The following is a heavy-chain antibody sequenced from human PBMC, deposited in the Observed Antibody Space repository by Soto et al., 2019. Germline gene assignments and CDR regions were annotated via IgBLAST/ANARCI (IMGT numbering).Heavy chain of an antibody. CDR2: IYYSGST. Sequence: QVQLQESGPGLVKPSETLSLTCSVSGGSVSSGSYYWSWIRQPPGKGLEWIGYIYYSGSTNYNPSVKSRVTISVDTSKNQFSLKLSSVTAADTAVYYCASATSGRWYWLRMDVWGQGTTVTVSS. J-gene: IGHJ6*02. D-gene: IGHD6-13*01. CDR3: ASATSGRWYWLRMDV. V-gene: IGHV4-61*01. CDR1: GGSVSSGSYY.